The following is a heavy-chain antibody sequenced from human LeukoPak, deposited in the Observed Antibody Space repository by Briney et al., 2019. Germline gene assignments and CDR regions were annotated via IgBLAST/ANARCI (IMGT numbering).Heavy chain of an antibody. CDR1: GYTFSSHA. J-gene: IGHJ4*02. Sequence: PGGSLRLSCAASGYTFSSHALSWVRQAPGKGLEWVSGISGSGDKTYYADSVEGRFTISRDNSKNTLYLQMNSLRAEDTAIYFCAKEITRGYTYGRPFDYWGQGTLVTVSS. V-gene: IGHV3-23*01. D-gene: IGHD5-12*01. CDR2: ISGSGDKT. CDR3: AKEITRGYTYGRPFDY.